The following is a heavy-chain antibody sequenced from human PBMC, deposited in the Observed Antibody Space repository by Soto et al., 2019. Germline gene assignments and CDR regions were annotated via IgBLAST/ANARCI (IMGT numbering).Heavy chain of an antibody. J-gene: IGHJ6*02. CDR3: ASDGAAGSPYYYYGMDV. D-gene: IGHD6-13*01. CDR2: ISYDGSNK. V-gene: IGHV3-30-3*01. CDR1: GFTFSSYA. Sequence: QVQLVESGGGVVQPGRSLRLSCAASGFTFSSYAMHWVRQAPGKGLEWVAVISYDGSNKYYADSVKGRFTISRDNSKNTLYLQMTSMRAEDTVVYYCASDGAAGSPYYYYGMDVWGQGTTVTVSS.